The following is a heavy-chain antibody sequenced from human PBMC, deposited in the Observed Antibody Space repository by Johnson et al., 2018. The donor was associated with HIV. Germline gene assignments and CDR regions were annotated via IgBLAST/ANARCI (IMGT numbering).Heavy chain of an antibody. Sequence: MQLVESGGDLVQPGGSLRLSCAASGFTVNNKYMSWVRQPPGKGLEWVSVIYSGGSTYYADSVKGRFTISRDNSKNTLFLQMNSLRAEDTAVYYCAKHSSSWYDDAFDIWGQGTMVTVSS. CDR1: GFTVNNKY. J-gene: IGHJ3*02. V-gene: IGHV3-66*04. CDR2: IYSGGST. CDR3: AKHSSSWYDDAFDI. D-gene: IGHD6-13*01.